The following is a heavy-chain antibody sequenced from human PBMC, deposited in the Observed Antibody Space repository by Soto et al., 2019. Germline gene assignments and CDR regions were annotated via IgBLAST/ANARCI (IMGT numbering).Heavy chain of an antibody. J-gene: IGHJ4*02. CDR2: IYYSGST. CDR1: GGSISSYY. Sequence: SETLSLTCTVSGGSISSYYWSWIPHPPGKGLEWIGYIYYSGSTNDNPSLKSRVTISLDTSTNQFSLNLSSVTAANTAMYYCARVISAAFDYWGQGTLVTVSS. D-gene: IGHD6-25*01. V-gene: IGHV4-59*01. CDR3: ARVISAAFDY.